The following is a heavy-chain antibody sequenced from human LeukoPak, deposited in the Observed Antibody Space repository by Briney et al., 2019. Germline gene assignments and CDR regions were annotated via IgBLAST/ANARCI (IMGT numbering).Heavy chain of an antibody. Sequence: GGSLRLSCTASGFTFGDYAVNWVRQAPGEGLEWVGFIRSKAYGGTTEYAASVKGRFTISRDDSKSIAYLQLNSLKTEDTAVYYCARFVPYFDYWGQGTLVTVSS. CDR3: ARFVPYFDY. CDR2: IRSKAYGGTT. D-gene: IGHD3-10*01. J-gene: IGHJ4*02. CDR1: GFTFGDYA. V-gene: IGHV3-49*04.